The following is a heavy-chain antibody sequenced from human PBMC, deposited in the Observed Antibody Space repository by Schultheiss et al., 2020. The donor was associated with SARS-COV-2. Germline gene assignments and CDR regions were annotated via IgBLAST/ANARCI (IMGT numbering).Heavy chain of an antibody. V-gene: IGHV4-59*12. Sequence: SETLSLTCAVYGGSFSGYYWSWIRQPPGKGLEWIGYIYYSGSTYYNPSLKSRVTISVDRSKNQFSLKLSSVTAADTALYFCARDNGFYAVDVWGQGTTVTVSS. CDR2: IYYSGST. CDR3: ARDNGFYAVDV. CDR1: GGSFSGYY. J-gene: IGHJ6*02. D-gene: IGHD2-8*01.